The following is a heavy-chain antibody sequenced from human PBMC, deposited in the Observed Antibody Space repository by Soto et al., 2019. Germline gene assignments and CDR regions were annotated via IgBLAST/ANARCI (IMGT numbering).Heavy chain of an antibody. CDR2: ISAYNGNT. D-gene: IGHD3-10*01. Sequence: ASVKVSCKASGYTFTSYGISWVRQAPGQGLEWMGWISAYNGNTNYAQKLQGRVTMTTDTSTSTAYMELRSLRSDDTAVYYCARDRGASVFGPDDYGMDVWGQGTTVTVSS. CDR1: GYTFTSYG. CDR3: ARDRGASVFGPDDYGMDV. V-gene: IGHV1-18*01. J-gene: IGHJ6*02.